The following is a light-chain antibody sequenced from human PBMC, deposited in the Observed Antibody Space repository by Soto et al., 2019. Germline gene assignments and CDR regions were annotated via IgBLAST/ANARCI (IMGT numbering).Light chain of an antibody. J-gene: IGLJ1*01. CDR1: SCNIGAGYD. V-gene: IGLV1-40*01. CDR2: GDI. CDR3: QSYDSRLTAYV. Sequence: QPVLTQPPSVSGAPGQRVTISCTGTSCNIGAGYDVHWYQQLPGTAPKLLIYGDINRPSGVPDRFSGSKSGSSASLAITGLQAEDEADYYCQSYDSRLTAYVFGTGTKLTVL.